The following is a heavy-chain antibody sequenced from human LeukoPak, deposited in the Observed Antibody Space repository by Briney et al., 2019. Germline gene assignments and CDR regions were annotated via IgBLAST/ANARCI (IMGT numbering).Heavy chain of an antibody. CDR3: ASRRYYDFWSGYFDC. V-gene: IGHV3-66*02. D-gene: IGHD3-3*01. Sequence: GGSLRLSCAASGFTVSSNYMSWVRQAPGKGLEWVSVIYSGGSTYYADSVKGRFTISRDDSKNTLYLQTNSLRAEDTAVYYCASRRYYDFWSGYFDCWGQGTLVTVSS. CDR2: IYSGGST. J-gene: IGHJ4*02. CDR1: GFTVSSNY.